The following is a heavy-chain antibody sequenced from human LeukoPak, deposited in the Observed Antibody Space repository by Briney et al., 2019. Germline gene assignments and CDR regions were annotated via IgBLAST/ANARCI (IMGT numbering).Heavy chain of an antibody. CDR3: ARAGEDTAMVTSDY. D-gene: IGHD5-18*01. Sequence: ASMKVSCKASGYTFTNYYMHWVRQAPGQGLEWMGIINPSGGSTSYAQKFQGRVTMTRDTSTSTFYMELSSLRSEDTAVYYCARAGEDTAMVTSDYWGQGTLVTVSS. CDR1: GYTFTNYY. J-gene: IGHJ4*02. V-gene: IGHV1-46*01. CDR2: INPSGGST.